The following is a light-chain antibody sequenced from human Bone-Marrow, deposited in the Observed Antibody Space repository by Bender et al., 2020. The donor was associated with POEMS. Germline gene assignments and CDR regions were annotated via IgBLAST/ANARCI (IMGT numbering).Light chain of an antibody. J-gene: IGLJ3*02. CDR2: GND. Sequence: QSVLTQPPSASGTPGQRVTISCSGSSSNIGGNAVNWWQQLPGTAPKLLIYGNDQRPSGVPDRFSGSKSGTSASLAIRGLQSEDEAVYFCSAWGGILSGWVFGGGTELTVL. V-gene: IGLV1-44*01. CDR1: SSNIGGNA. CDR3: SAWGGILSGWV.